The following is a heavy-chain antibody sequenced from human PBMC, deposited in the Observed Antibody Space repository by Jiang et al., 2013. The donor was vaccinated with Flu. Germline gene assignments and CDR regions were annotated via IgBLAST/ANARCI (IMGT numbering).Heavy chain of an antibody. CDR3: ARGLYCSSTSCYFSDY. J-gene: IGHJ4*02. D-gene: IGHD2-2*01. V-gene: IGHV3-21*01. Sequence: PGKGLEWVSSISSSSSYIYYADSVKGRFTISRDNAKNSLYLQMNSLRAEDTAVYYCARGLYCSSTSCYFSDYWGQGTLVTVSS. CDR2: ISSSSSYI.